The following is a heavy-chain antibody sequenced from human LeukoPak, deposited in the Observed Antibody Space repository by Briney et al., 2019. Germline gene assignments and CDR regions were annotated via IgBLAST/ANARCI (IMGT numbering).Heavy chain of an antibody. D-gene: IGHD5-12*01. CDR3: ARTSHYVDIAATIPYGIYYFDY. V-gene: IGHV1-2*02. J-gene: IGHJ4*02. Sequence: GASVKVSCKASGYIFTGYYMHWVRQAPGQGREWMGCINLNSGGTNYAQKLQVRVTMTTDTSTSTAYMELRSLRSHDTAVYYCARTSHYVDIAATIPYGIYYFDYWGQGTLVTVSS. CDR2: INLNSGGT. CDR1: GYIFTGYY.